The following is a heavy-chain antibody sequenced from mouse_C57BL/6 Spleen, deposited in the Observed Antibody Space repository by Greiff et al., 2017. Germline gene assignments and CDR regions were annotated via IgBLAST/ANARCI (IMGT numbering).Heavy chain of an antibody. CDR1: GYAFTNYL. J-gene: IGHJ2*01. Sequence: VHLVESGAELVRPGTSVKVSCKASGYAFTNYLIEWVKQRPGQGLEWIGVINPGSGGTNYNEKFKGKATLTADKSSSTAYMQLSSLTSEDSAVYFCARGTTVVALDYWGQGTTLTVSS. CDR2: INPGSGGT. CDR3: ARGTTVVALDY. V-gene: IGHV1-54*01. D-gene: IGHD1-1*01.